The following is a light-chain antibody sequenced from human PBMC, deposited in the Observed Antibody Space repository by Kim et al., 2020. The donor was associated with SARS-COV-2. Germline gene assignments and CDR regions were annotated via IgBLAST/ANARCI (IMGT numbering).Light chain of an antibody. Sequence: DIPLTQSPSSLSASVGDRVTITCRASQGISNDLAWYQQKPGKVPKLLIYAASALRSGVPFRFSGSGSGTDFTLTIRSLQPEDAASYYCQKYNGAPWAFGQGTKVDIK. V-gene: IGKV1-27*01. CDR3: QKYNGAPWA. CDR1: QGISND. CDR2: AAS. J-gene: IGKJ1*01.